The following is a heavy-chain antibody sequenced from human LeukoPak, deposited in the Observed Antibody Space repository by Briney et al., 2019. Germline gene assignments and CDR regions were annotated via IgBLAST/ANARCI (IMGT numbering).Heavy chain of an antibody. CDR3: ARGPSTRKGGPKVGARSWFDP. CDR1: GYTFTSYD. D-gene: IGHD1-26*01. Sequence: ASVKVSCKASGYTFTSYDINWVRQATGQGLEWMGWMNPNRGNTGYAQKFQGRVTITRNTSISTAYMELSSLRSEDTAVYYCARGPSTRKGGPKVGARSWFDPWGQGTLVTVSS. V-gene: IGHV1-8*01. J-gene: IGHJ5*02. CDR2: MNPNRGNT.